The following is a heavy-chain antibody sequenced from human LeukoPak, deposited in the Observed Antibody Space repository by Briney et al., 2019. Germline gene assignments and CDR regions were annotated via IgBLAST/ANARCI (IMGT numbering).Heavy chain of an antibody. Sequence: ASVKASCKASGYTFTDYYMQWVRQAPGQGLEWVGWFNPNSGGTNYAQKFQGRVTMTRDTSISTAYMELSRLRSDDTAVYYCARGGLSSTSRFIDYWGQGTLVTVSS. D-gene: IGHD2-2*01. J-gene: IGHJ4*02. CDR1: GYTFTDYY. CDR3: ARGGLSSTSRFIDY. CDR2: FNPNSGGT. V-gene: IGHV1-2*02.